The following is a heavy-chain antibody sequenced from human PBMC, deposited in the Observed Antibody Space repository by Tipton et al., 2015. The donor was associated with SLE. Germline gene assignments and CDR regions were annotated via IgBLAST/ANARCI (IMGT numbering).Heavy chain of an antibody. V-gene: IGHV4-34*01. CDR3: ARGVTGTVGEN. Sequence: TLSLTCAVYGGSISVNFWSWIRQPPGKGLEWIAEIKSGRYTNYNPSLKSRVTISVDTSKNQFSLKLNSVTAADTAVYYCARGVTGTVGENWGQGTLVTVSS. D-gene: IGHD1-7*01. CDR2: IKSGRYT. J-gene: IGHJ1*01. CDR1: GGSISVNF.